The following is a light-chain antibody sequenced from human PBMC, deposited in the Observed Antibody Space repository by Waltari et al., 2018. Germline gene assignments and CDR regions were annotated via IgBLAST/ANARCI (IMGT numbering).Light chain of an antibody. J-gene: IGLJ3*02. Sequence: QSALTQPASVSGSPGQAITISCPGTSRYAGSYKLVPWYQQHPGKAPKLMIYEGSKRPSGVSNRFSGSKSGNTASLTISGLQAEDEADYYCCSYAGSSTWVFGGGTKLTVL. CDR2: EGS. CDR1: SRYAGSYKL. V-gene: IGLV2-23*01. CDR3: CSYAGSSTWV.